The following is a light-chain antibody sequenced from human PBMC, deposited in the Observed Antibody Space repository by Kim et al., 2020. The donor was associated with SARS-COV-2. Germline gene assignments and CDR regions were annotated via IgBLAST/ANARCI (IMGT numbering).Light chain of an antibody. V-gene: IGLV6-57*04. CDR1: SGSIDDNY. Sequence: NFMLTQPHSVSESPGKTVTISCTRSSGSIDDNYVQWYQQRPGGVPTTVISEDDQRPSGVSDRFSGSIDNSSNSASLTISGLRTEDEADYYCQSYNRDHVIFGGGTKVTVL. CDR2: EDD. CDR3: QSYNRDHVI. J-gene: IGLJ2*01.